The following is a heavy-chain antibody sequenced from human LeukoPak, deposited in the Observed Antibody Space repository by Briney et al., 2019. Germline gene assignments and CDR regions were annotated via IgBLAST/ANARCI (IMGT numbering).Heavy chain of an antibody. D-gene: IGHD3-3*01. J-gene: IGHJ4*02. CDR2: VNPSGGST. V-gene: IGHV1-46*01. CDR1: GYTFTSYY. Sequence: GASVKVSCKASGYTFTSYYMHWVRQAPGQELEWMGIVNPSGGSTSYAQKFQGRVTMTRDTSTSTVYMELSSLRSEDTAVYYCARGTGAPPYYDFWSGYYTSFHYFDYWGQGTLVTVSS. CDR3: ARGTGAPPYYDFWSGYYTSFHYFDY.